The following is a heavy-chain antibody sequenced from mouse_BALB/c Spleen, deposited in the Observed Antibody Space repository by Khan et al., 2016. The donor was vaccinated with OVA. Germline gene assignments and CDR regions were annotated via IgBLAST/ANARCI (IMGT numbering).Heavy chain of an antibody. CDR1: GFDFSRYW. V-gene: IGHV4-1*02. Sequence: EVQLLESGGGLVQPGGSLKLSCAVSGFDFSRYWMSWVRQAPGKGLEWIGEINPDSSTKNYTLSLKDKFIIYRDNAKHTLYLQMSIVRSEDTALHYCARRGDYYGSSPAWFAYWGQGTLVTVSA. J-gene: IGHJ3*01. D-gene: IGHD1-1*01. CDR2: INPDSSTK. CDR3: ARRGDYYGSSPAWFAY.